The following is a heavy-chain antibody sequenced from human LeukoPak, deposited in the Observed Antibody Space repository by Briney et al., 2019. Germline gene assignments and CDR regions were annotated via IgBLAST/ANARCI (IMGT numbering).Heavy chain of an antibody. CDR2: FSGGVDTT. J-gene: IGHJ4*02. D-gene: IGHD2-15*01. CDR1: ALTFTDSA. Sequence: GGSLTLSCAASALTFTDSATRWVRPTPGKGLEWVATFSGGVDTTYYANSVRGRFTISRDNTKNTLDLQMNSLRAEDTAVYYCAKATLRTCSGARCYYFDNWGQGALVTVSS. CDR3: AKATLRTCSGARCYYFDN. V-gene: IGHV3-23*01.